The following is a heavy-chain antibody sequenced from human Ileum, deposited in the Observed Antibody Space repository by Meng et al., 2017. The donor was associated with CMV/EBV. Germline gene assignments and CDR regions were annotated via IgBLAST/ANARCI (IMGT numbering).Heavy chain of an antibody. Sequence: QVQLQESGPGLVKPSETLSLTCTVSGGSINNYYWSWIRQSAGKGLEWIGRFYSSDTYNYHPSLNSRVTMSLDTSKKQFSLILSSVTAADTAGYYCVRGPGASTREGFDHWGLGTLVTVSS. CDR1: GGSINNYY. CDR3: VRGPGASTREGFDH. CDR2: FYSSDTY. D-gene: IGHD1-26*01. V-gene: IGHV4-4*07. J-gene: IGHJ4*02.